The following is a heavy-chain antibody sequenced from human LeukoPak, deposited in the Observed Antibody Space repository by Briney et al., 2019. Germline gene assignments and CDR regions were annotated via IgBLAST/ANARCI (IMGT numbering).Heavy chain of an antibody. J-gene: IGHJ4*02. CDR3: AKERQTTTAFDS. V-gene: IGHV3-23*01. CDR1: GYTFTGYY. Sequence: SCKASGYTFTGYYMHWVRQAPGKELEWVSLISDSGGRTYYADSVKGRFTISRDNSKNTLYLQMSSLRVEDTAIYYCAKERQTTTAFDSWGQGTLVTVSS. CDR2: ISDSGGRT. D-gene: IGHD4-17*01.